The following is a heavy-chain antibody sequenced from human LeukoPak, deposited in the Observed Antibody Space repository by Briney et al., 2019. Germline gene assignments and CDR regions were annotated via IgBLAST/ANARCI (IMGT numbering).Heavy chain of an antibody. D-gene: IGHD2-8*01. V-gene: IGHV4-34*01. CDR3: ASPSGYCTNGVCSIPPDY. J-gene: IGHJ4*02. Sequence: SETLSLTCAVYGGSFSGYYWSWIRQPPGKGLEWIGEINHSGSTNYNSSLKSRVTISVDTSKNQFSLKLSSVTAADTAVYYCASPSGYCTNGVCSIPPDYWGQGTLVTVSS. CDR1: GGSFSGYY. CDR2: INHSGST.